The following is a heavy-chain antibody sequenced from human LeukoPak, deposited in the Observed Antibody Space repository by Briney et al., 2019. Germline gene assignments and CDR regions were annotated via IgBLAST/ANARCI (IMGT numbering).Heavy chain of an antibody. D-gene: IGHD1-26*01. CDR3: ARDEVGAHFDY. J-gene: IGHJ4*02. V-gene: IGHV3-21*01. CDR1: GLTLSDHY. CDR2: ISSSSSYI. Sequence: GGSLRLSCAGSGLTLSDHYMDWVRQAPGKGLEWVSSISSSSSYIYYADSVKGRFTISRDNAKNSLYLQMNSLRAEDTAVYYCARDEVGAHFDYWGQGTLVTVSS.